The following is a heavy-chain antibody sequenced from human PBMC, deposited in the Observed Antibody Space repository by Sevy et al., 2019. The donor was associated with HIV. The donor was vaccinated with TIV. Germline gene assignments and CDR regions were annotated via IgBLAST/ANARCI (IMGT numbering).Heavy chain of an antibody. V-gene: IGHV1-2*02. CDR1: GYTFTGYY. D-gene: IGHD5-12*01. Sequence: ASVKVSCKASGYTFTGYYMHWVRQAPGQGLEWMGWINPNSGGTNYAQKFQGRVTLTRDTSINTAYMEVTRLSSDDTAVYHCARGGYSGCEVYAFDIWGQGTMVTVSS. J-gene: IGHJ3*02. CDR3: ARGGYSGCEVYAFDI. CDR2: INPNSGGT.